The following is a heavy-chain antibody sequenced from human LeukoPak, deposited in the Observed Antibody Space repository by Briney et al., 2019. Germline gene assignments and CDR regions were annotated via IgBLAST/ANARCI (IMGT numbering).Heavy chain of an antibody. CDR2: ISHSGST. V-gene: IGHV4-38-2*02. D-gene: IGHD3-9*01. Sequence: ETLSLTCSVSGYSISSNYYWAWIRQPPGKGLECIGSISHSGSTYYNPSLKSRVTISVDTSKNQFSLKLSSVTAADTAVYYCATKDNGILTGYSYVVAFDIWGQGTMVTVSS. CDR1: GYSISSNYY. CDR3: ATKDNGILTGYSYVVAFDI. J-gene: IGHJ3*02.